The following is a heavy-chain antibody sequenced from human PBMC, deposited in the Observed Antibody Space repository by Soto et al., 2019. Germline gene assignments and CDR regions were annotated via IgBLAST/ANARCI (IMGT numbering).Heavy chain of an antibody. D-gene: IGHD2-15*01. J-gene: IGHJ4*02. CDR3: ARVSPAMGGNSDY. V-gene: IGHV1-2*02. Sequence: GASVKVSCKASGYTFTGYYMHWVRQAPGQGLEWMGWINPNSGGTNYAQKFQGRVTMTRDTSISTAYMELSRLRSDDTAVYYCARVSPAMGGNSDYWGQGTLVTVSS. CDR2: INPNSGGT. CDR1: GYTFTGYY.